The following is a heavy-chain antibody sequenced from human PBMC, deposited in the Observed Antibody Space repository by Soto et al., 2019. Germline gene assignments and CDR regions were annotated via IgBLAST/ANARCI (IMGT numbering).Heavy chain of an antibody. J-gene: IGHJ5*02. CDR1: GGTFSSYA. CDR3: ARDSSSYGGWFDP. D-gene: IGHD6-13*01. Sequence: GASVKVSCKASGGTFSSYAISWLRQAPGQGLEWMGGIIPIFGTANYAQKFQGRVTITADESTSTAYMELSSLRSEDTAVYYCARDSSSYGGWFDPWGQGTLVTVSS. V-gene: IGHV1-69*13. CDR2: IIPIFGTA.